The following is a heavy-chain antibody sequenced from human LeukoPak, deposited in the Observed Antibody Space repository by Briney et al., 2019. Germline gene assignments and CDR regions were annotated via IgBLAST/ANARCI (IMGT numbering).Heavy chain of an antibody. J-gene: IGHJ6*02. CDR3: ATARADYYYGMDV. CDR2: FDPEDGEA. V-gene: IGHV1-24*01. CDR1: GYPLNQLS. Sequence: ASVKVSCKVSGYPLNQLSIHWVRQAPGKGLEWMGGFDPEDGEAIYAQKFQGRVTITADESTSTAYMELSSLRSEDTAVYYCATARADYYYGMDVWGQGTTVTVSS.